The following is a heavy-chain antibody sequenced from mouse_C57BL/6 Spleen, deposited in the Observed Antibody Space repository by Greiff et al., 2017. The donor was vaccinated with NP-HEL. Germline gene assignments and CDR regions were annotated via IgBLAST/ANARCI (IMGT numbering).Heavy chain of an antibody. J-gene: IGHJ4*01. D-gene: IGHD2-12*01. CDR3: ARGGLRRRGDYYAMDY. Sequence: EVMLVESGGGLVKPGGSLKLSCAASGFTFSDYGMHWVRQAPEKGLEWVAYISSGSSTIYYADTVKGRFTISRDNAKNTLFLQMTSLRSEDTAMYYCARGGLRRRGDYYAMDYWCQGTSVTVSS. V-gene: IGHV5-17*01. CDR2: ISSGSSTI. CDR1: GFTFSDYG.